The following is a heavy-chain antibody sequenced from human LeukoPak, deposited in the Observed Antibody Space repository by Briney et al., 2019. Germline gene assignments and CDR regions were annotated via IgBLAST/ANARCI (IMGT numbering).Heavy chain of an antibody. CDR3: ARGSPHYGSGVSFDY. Sequence: GASVTVSCNASGGTFSSYAISWVRQAPGQGLEWMGGIIPIFGTANYAQKFQGRVTITADESTSTAYMELSSLRSEDTAVYYCARGSPHYGSGVSFDYWGQGTLVTVSS. D-gene: IGHD3-10*01. CDR2: IIPIFGTA. CDR1: GGTFSSYA. V-gene: IGHV1-69*13. J-gene: IGHJ4*02.